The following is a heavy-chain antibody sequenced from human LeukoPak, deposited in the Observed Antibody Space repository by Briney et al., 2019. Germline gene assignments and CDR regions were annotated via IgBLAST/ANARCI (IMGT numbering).Heavy chain of an antibody. V-gene: IGHV3-74*01. D-gene: IGHD4-17*01. Sequence: GGSLRLSCAASGFPFSSYWMHWVRQVPGKGLLWVSRINSDGSATIYADSVRGRFTISRDNAKNTLYLQMNSLRAEDTAVYYCAKIWSRNYGDSYFDYWGQGTLVTVSS. CDR1: GFPFSSYW. CDR3: AKIWSRNYGDSYFDY. J-gene: IGHJ4*02. CDR2: INSDGSAT.